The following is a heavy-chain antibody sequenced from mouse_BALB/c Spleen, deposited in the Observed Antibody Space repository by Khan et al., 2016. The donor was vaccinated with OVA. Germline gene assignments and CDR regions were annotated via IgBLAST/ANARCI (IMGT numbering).Heavy chain of an antibody. CDR1: GYTFTSYV. CDR2: ISPNNDGS. Sequence: VQLQQSGPELVKPGASVKMSCKASGYTFTSYVMHWVKQKPGQGLEWIGYISPNNDGSKYNEKFRSKATLTSDKSSSTAYMELSSLTSEDSAGYNCWRSLSYYGSAYEGFAYWGQGTLVTVSA. J-gene: IGHJ3*01. D-gene: IGHD1-1*01. V-gene: IGHV1S136*01. CDR3: WRSLSYYGSAYEGFAY.